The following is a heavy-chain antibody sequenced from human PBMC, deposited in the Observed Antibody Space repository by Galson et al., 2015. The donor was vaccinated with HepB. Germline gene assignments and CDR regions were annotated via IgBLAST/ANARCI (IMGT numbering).Heavy chain of an antibody. Sequence: SVKVSCKASGYTFSNYYLHWVRQAPGQGLVWMGAINPNDGSTSNAQKFQGRLTMTRDTSTNTVYMELSSLRAEDTAVYFCARESPPGDMISLPRYDSGLSPFDSWGHGTQVIVSS. CDR1: GYTFSNYY. D-gene: IGHD6-19*01. CDR3: ARESPPGDMISLPRYDSGLSPFDS. V-gene: IGHV1-46*01. J-gene: IGHJ4*01. CDR2: INPNDGST.